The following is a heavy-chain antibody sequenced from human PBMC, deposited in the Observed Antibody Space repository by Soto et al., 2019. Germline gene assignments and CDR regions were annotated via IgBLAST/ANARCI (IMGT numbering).Heavy chain of an antibody. V-gene: IGHV1-18*01. CDR2: ISTYNGRT. D-gene: IGHD3-22*01. Sequence: QVQLVQSGAEVKKSGASVKVSCKASGYMFTNYGISWVRQAPGQGLEWMGWISTYNGRTNYAQKFQGRVTMTTDTSTSTAYMELGSLRSDDTALYYCAREAPGDYDSSGYYYHVDLDCWGQRTLVTLSS. CDR3: AREAPGDYDSSGYYYHVDLDC. J-gene: IGHJ4*02. CDR1: GYMFTNYG.